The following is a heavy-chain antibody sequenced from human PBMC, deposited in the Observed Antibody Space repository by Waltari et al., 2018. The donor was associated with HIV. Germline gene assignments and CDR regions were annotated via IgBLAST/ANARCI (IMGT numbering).Heavy chain of an antibody. CDR2: ITYDGSNK. Sequence: QVQLVESGGDVVQPGGSLRLSCAVSGFHFSSYGMHWVRQAPGKGLEWMSFITYDGSNKYYVDSVKGRFTISRDSSKNTLYLQMNGLRSEDTAVYYCAKDGYTPTYFDYWGQGTLVTVSS. CDR1: GFHFSSYG. J-gene: IGHJ4*02. V-gene: IGHV3-30*02. CDR3: AKDGYTPTYFDY. D-gene: IGHD1-1*01.